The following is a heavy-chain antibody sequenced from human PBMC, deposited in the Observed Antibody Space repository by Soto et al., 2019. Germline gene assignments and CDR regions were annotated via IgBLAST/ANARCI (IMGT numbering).Heavy chain of an antibody. Sequence: GASVKVSCKASGYTFTSYYMHWVRQAPGQGLEWMGIINPSGGSTSYAQKFQGRVTMTRDTSTSTVYMELSSLRSEDTAVYYCARMDSSSSLPQSTLNWFDPWGQGTLVTVSS. CDR3: ARMDSSSSLPQSTLNWFDP. CDR1: GYTFTSYY. D-gene: IGHD6-6*01. CDR2: INPSGGST. V-gene: IGHV1-46*03. J-gene: IGHJ5*02.